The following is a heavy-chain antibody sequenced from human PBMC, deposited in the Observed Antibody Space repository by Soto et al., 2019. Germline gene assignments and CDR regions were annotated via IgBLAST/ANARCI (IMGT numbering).Heavy chain of an antibody. D-gene: IGHD2-2*01. CDR2: IYYSGST. CDR3: ARLGGYCSSTTCQGYYGMDV. Sequence: SETLSLTCTVSGGSISSSSYYWGWIRQPPGKGLEWIGSIYYSGSTYYNPSLKSRVTISVDTSKNQFSLKVTSVTVADTAVYYCARLGGYCSSTTCQGYYGMDVWGQGIPVTVSS. V-gene: IGHV4-39*01. CDR1: GGSISSSSYY. J-gene: IGHJ6*02.